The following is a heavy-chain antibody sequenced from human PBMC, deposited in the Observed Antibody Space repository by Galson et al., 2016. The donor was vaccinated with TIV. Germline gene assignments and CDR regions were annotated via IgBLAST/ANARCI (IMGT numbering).Heavy chain of an antibody. D-gene: IGHD2-15*01. CDR1: GFSFNSYA. V-gene: IGHV3-30*02. CDR3: SRDLREDLVVVEAAWDFHYTGLDV. CDR2: MRYDGTNK. Sequence: SLRLSCAASGFSFNSYAKHWVRQAPGKGLEWVAFMRYDGTNKYYSDSVKGRFTISRDSSKNTVYLQMNSLRPEDTAVYYCSRDLREDLVVVEAAWDFHYTGLDVWGKGTTVTVSS. J-gene: IGHJ6*04.